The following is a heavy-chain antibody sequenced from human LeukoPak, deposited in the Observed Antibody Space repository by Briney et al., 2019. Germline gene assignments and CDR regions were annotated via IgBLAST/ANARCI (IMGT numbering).Heavy chain of an antibody. Sequence: PGGSLRLSCAASGFTFSSYSMDWVRQAPGKGLEWVSSISSSSNNIYYADSVKSRFTISRDNGKNSLYLLMNSLRAEDTAVYYCVYGGGYFQHWGQGTLVTVSS. CDR2: ISSSSNNI. CDR3: VYGGGYFQH. CDR1: GFTFSSYS. J-gene: IGHJ1*01. D-gene: IGHD4-23*01. V-gene: IGHV3-21*01.